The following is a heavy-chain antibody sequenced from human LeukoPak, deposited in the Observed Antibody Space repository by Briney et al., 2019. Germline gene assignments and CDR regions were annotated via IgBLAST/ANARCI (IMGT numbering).Heavy chain of an antibody. Sequence: SETLSLTCAVYGGSFSGYYWSWIRQPPGKGLEWVAEINVNGGTNYNPSLKSRVITSVDTSTNQFSLKMNSVTAADTAVYYCARKIASQGDNWFDPWGQGILVTVSS. D-gene: IGHD2-2*01. J-gene: IGHJ5*02. CDR3: ARKIASQGDNWFDP. V-gene: IGHV4-34*01. CDR1: GGSFSGYY. CDR2: INVNGGT.